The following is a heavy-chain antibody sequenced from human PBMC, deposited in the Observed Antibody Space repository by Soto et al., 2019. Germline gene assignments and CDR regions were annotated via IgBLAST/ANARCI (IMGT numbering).Heavy chain of an antibody. J-gene: IGHJ6*02. CDR1: GYTFSNYW. D-gene: IGHD3-16*01. CDR2: IYPGDSDT. CDR3: ARRRVSDVHLRYAPFGRDV. Sequence: GESLKISCKGSGYTFSNYWIAWVRQMPGKGLEWMGIIYPGDSDTRYSPSFQGQVTISADKSISTAYLQWSSLKASDCAMYYCARRRVSDVHLRYAPFGRDVWGQGNTVTVSS. V-gene: IGHV5-51*01.